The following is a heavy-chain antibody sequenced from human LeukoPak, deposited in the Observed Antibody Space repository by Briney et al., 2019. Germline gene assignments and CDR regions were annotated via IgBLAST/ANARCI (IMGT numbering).Heavy chain of an antibody. J-gene: IGHJ3*02. CDR1: GYTFTSYY. CDR3: AREDSSIAAAGAFDI. D-gene: IGHD6-13*01. V-gene: IGHV1-46*01. Sequence: ASVKVSCKASGYTFTSYYMHWVRQAPGQGLEWMGIINPSGGSTSYAQKFQGRVAMTRDTSTSTVYMELSSLRSEDTAVYYCAREDSSIAAAGAFDIWGQGTTVTVSS. CDR2: INPSGGST.